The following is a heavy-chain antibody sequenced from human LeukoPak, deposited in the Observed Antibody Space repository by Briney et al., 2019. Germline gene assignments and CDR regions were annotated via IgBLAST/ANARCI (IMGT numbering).Heavy chain of an antibody. Sequence: GGSLRLSCAASGFTFSSYAMSWVRQAPGKGLEWVSAISGSGSTTYYADSVKGRFTISRDNSKNTLYVQMNSLRAEDTAVYYCAKVDVRGYSYGFDYWGQGTLVTVSS. J-gene: IGHJ4*02. V-gene: IGHV3-23*01. CDR1: GFTFSSYA. D-gene: IGHD5-18*01. CDR3: AKVDVRGYSYGFDY. CDR2: ISGSGSTT.